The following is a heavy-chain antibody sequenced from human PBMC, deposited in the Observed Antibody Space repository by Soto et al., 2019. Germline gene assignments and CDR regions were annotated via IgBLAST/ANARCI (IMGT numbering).Heavy chain of an antibody. Sequence: ASVKVSRKPSRCIFTSYAIHWGRPAPGQRLEWMGWMNPGTGNTKYPQNFQDSVTFTRDTSASTVYMDLSSLTSEDTAVYYCAGGNPAPAAYWAQGTMVPVSS. J-gene: IGHJ4*02. CDR3: AGGNPAPAAY. CDR2: MNPGTGNT. V-gene: IGHV1-3*01. CDR1: RCIFTSYA.